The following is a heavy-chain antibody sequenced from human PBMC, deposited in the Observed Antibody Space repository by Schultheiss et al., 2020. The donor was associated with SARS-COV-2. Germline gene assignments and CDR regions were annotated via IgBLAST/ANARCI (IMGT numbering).Heavy chain of an antibody. Sequence: GGSLRLSCAASGFTFSSYEMNWVRQAPGKGLEWVSYISSSGSTIYYADSVKGRFTISRDNAKNSLYLQMNSLRAEDTAVYYCAREEEPSYGMDVWGQGTTVTVAS. CDR1: GFTFSSYE. CDR2: ISSSGSTI. CDR3: AREEEPSYGMDV. V-gene: IGHV3-48*03. D-gene: IGHD1-26*01. J-gene: IGHJ6*02.